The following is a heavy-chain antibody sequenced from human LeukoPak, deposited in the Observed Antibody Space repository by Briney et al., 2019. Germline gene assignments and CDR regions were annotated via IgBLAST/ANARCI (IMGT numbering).Heavy chain of an antibody. D-gene: IGHD4-17*01. J-gene: IGHJ4*02. CDR2: IYRGGYT. Sequence: GGSLGLSCVAPEFNAGYPYWTGVRQAPGKGLEWISVIYRGGYTDYADSVKGRFTISSDNPKRTLYLQMNSLSAEDTATYYCAIGSTVFHARRWGQGTRVTVSS. CDR3: AIGSTVFHARR. CDR1: EFNAGYPY. V-gene: IGHV3-53*01.